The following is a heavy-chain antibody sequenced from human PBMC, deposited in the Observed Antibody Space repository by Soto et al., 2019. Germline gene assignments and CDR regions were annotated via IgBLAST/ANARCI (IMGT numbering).Heavy chain of an antibody. V-gene: IGHV1-18*01. D-gene: IGHD6-13*01. J-gene: IGHJ5*02. Sequence: QVQLVQSGAEVKKPGASVKVSCKASGYTFTSYGISWVRQAPGQGLEWMGWISAYNGNINYAQKLQGRVTMNTDTSTSTAYMELRSLRSDDTAVYYCARDLAGGIAAAGLYWFDPWGQGTLVTVSS. CDR3: ARDLAGGIAAAGLYWFDP. CDR1: GYTFTSYG. CDR2: ISAYNGNI.